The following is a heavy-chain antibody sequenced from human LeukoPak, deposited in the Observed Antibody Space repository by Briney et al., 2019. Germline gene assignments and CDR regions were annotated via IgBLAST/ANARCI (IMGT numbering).Heavy chain of an antibody. J-gene: IGHJ4*02. D-gene: IGHD3-10*01. CDR2: INHRGST. V-gene: IGHV4-34*01. CDR3: ARLLSITMVRGVIEPALFDY. CDR1: GGSFSGYY. Sequence: SETLSLTCAVYGGSFSGYYWSWIRQPPGKGLEWIGEINHRGSTNYNPSLKSRVIISVNTSKTQFPPKLSSVTAADTAVYYCARLLSITMVRGVIEPALFDYWGQGTLVTVSS.